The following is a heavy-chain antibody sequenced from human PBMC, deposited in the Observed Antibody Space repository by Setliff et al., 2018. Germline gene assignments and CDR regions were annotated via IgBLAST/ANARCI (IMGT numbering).Heavy chain of an antibody. D-gene: IGHD2-15*01. J-gene: IGHJ4*02. CDR2: IKQDGSEK. CDR1: GFTFSTYW. CDR3: ARTDPGNGGFLDY. Sequence: GESLKISCAASGFTFSTYWMSWVRQAPGKGLEWVANIKQDGSEKYYVDSVKGRFTVSRDNAKNSLHLQMNSLRAEDTAAYYCARTDPGNGGFLDYWGQGALVTVSS. V-gene: IGHV3-7*01.